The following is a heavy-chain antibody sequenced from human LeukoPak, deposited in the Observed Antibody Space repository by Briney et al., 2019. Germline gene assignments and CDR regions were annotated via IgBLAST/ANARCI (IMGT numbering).Heavy chain of an antibody. D-gene: IGHD1-14*01. V-gene: IGHV4-59*01. CDR3: ARDTTAAFFFDY. J-gene: IGHJ4*02. CDR2: IYYSGST. Sequence: SETLSLTCTVSGGSISSYYSSWIRQPPGKGLQWVAYIYYSGSTNYNPHLKSRVTISVDTSKTQFSLKLSSVPAADTAVYYWARDTTAAFFFDYWGQGTLVTVSS. CDR1: GGSISSYY.